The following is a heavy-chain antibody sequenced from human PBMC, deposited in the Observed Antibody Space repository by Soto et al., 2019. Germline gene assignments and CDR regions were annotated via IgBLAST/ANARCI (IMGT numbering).Heavy chain of an antibody. J-gene: IGHJ6*02. CDR2: ITTAGDT. CDR3: ARELHGGSYGMDV. Sequence: EVQLVESGGGLVQPGGSLRLSCAASGFTFSNYDMHWVRQVTGKGLEWVSGITTAGDTYYPGSVKGRFTISREKAKNSFNHQMNRLSVGERGVYYFARELHGGSYGMDVWGQGTTVTVSS. V-gene: IGHV3-13*01. CDR1: GFTFSNYD.